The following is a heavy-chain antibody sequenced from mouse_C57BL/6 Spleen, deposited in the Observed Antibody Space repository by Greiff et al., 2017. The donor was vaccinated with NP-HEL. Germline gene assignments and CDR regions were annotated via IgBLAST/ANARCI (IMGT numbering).Heavy chain of an antibody. D-gene: IGHD2-5*01. Sequence: VQLQQPGAELVKPGASVKLSCKASGYTFTSYWMHWVKQRPGQGLEWIGMIPPNSGSTNYNEKFKSKATLSVDKSSSTAYMQLSSLTSEDSAVYYCARSDSNRFAYGGQGTLGTVSA. J-gene: IGHJ3*01. CDR2: IPPNSGST. V-gene: IGHV1-64*01. CDR3: ARSDSNRFAY. CDR1: GYTFTSYW.